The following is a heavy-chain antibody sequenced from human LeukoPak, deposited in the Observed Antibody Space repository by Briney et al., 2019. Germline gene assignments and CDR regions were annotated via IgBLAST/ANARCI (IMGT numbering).Heavy chain of an antibody. D-gene: IGHD6-13*01. CDR2: ISSSGSTI. CDR3: ARNKGYSSSWYFDY. V-gene: IGHV3-11*01. J-gene: IGHJ4*02. CDR1: GFTFSDYY. Sequence: GRSLRLSCAASGFTFSDYYMSWIRQAPGKGLEWVSYISSSGSTIYYADSVKGRFTISRDNAKNSLYLQMNSLRAEDTAVYYCARNKGYSSSWYFDYWGQGTLVTVSS.